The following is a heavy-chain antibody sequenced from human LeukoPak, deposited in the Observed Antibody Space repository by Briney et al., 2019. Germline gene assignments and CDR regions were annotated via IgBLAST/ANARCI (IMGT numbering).Heavy chain of an antibody. D-gene: IGHD3-10*01. CDR2: ITSSGGST. J-gene: IGHJ3*02. V-gene: IGHV3-23*01. CDR3: AREFEGQEAGAYGSGSYDVFDI. CDR1: GFSFSTYA. Sequence: GGSLRLSCAASGFSFSTYAMRWVRQAPGKGLEWVSTITSSGGSTYYADSVKGRFTISRDNAKNTLYLRMNSLRAEDTAVYYCAREFEGQEAGAYGSGSYDVFDIWGQGTMVTVSS.